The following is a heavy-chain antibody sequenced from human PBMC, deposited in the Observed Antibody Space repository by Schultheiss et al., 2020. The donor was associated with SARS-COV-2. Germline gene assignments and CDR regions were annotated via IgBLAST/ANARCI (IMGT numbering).Heavy chain of an antibody. Sequence: GESLKISCKGSGYSFTSYWIGWVRQMPGKGLEWMGIIYPGDSDTRYSPSFQGHVTISADKSISTAYLQWSSLKASDTAMYYCARHAAETEMATITLDYWGQGTLVTVSS. J-gene: IGHJ4*02. CDR2: IYPGDSDT. CDR1: GYSFTSYW. D-gene: IGHD5-24*01. CDR3: ARHAAETEMATITLDY. V-gene: IGHV5-51*01.